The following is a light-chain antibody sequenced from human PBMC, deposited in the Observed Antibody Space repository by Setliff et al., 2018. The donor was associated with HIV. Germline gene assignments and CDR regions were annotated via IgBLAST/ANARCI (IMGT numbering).Light chain of an antibody. V-gene: IGLV2-23*02. Sequence: QSALAQPTSVSGSPGQSITISCTGTSSDVGAYNYVSGYQQYPGKAPKVMIYEVTKRPSGVSNRFSGSKSGNTASLTISGLQAEDESDYYCCSYAGGNTYVFGSGTKGTVL. CDR1: SSDVGAYNY. CDR2: EVT. CDR3: CSYAGGNTYV. J-gene: IGLJ1*01.